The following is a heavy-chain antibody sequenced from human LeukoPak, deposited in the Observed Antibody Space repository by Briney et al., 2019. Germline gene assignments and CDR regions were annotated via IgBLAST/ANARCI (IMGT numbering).Heavy chain of an antibody. Sequence: TGGSLRLSCAASGFTFSSYGMHWVRQAPGKGLEWVAVISYDGSNKYYADSVKGRFTISRGNSKNTLYLQMNSLRAEDTAVYYCASGYSYGPAYFDYWGQGTLVTVSS. CDR3: ASGYSYGPAYFDY. CDR1: GFTFSSYG. J-gene: IGHJ4*02. CDR2: ISYDGSNK. D-gene: IGHD5-18*01. V-gene: IGHV3-30*03.